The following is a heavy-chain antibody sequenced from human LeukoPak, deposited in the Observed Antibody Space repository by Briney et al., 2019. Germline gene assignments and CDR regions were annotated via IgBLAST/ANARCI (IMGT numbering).Heavy chain of an antibody. CDR3: ARGIWSSHSVGYYFDF. Sequence: ASVKVSCKASGYTFTSYYMHWVRQAPGQGLEWMGIINPSGGSTSYAQKFQGRVTMTRDMSTSTVYMELSSLRSEDTAVYYCARGIWSSHSVGYYFDFWGQGTLVTVSS. CDR1: GYTFTSYY. V-gene: IGHV1-46*01. D-gene: IGHD5/OR15-5a*01. J-gene: IGHJ4*02. CDR2: INPSGGST.